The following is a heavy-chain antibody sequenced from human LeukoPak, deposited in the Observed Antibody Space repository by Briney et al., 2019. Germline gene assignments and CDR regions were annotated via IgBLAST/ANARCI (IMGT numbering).Heavy chain of an antibody. CDR2: INHSGST. J-gene: IGHJ6*02. Sequence: SETLSLTCAVYGGSFSGYYWSWIRQPPGKGLEWIGEINHSGSTNYNPSLKSRVTISVDTSKNQFSLKLSSVTAADTAVYYCARVTGKRYYYGMDVWGQGTTVTVSS. CDR3: ARVTGKRYYYGMDV. CDR1: GGSFSGYY. V-gene: IGHV4-34*01. D-gene: IGHD1-1*01.